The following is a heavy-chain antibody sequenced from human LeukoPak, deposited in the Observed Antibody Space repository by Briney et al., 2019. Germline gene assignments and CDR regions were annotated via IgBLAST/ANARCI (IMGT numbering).Heavy chain of an antibody. V-gene: IGHV3-7*05. CDR3: ARSDFWSGYHRGYFDY. D-gene: IGHD3-3*01. CDR2: IKQDGSDK. Sequence: GGSLRLSCAASGFTLSSYWMTWVRQAPGKGLEWVAKIKQDGSDKYYVDSVKGRFTISRDNAKNSLYLQMNSLRDEDTAVYYCARSDFWSGYHRGYFDYWGQGTLVTVSS. J-gene: IGHJ4*02. CDR1: GFTLSSYW.